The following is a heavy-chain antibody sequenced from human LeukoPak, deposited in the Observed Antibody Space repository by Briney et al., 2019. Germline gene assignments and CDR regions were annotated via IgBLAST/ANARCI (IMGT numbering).Heavy chain of an antibody. CDR1: GGSFSGYY. CDR2: INHSGST. J-gene: IGHJ4*02. Sequence: SETLSLTCAVYGGSFSGYYWSWIRQPPGKGLEWIGEINHSGSTNYNPSLKSRVTISVDTSKNQFSLKLSSVTAADTAVYYCARLGYDILTGYFSFDYWGQGTLVTVSS. V-gene: IGHV4-34*01. D-gene: IGHD3-9*01. CDR3: ARLGYDILTGYFSFDY.